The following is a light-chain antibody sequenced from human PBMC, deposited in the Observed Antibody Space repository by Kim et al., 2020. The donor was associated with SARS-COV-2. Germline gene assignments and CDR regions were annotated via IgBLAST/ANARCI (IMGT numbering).Light chain of an antibody. CDR3: SSYAGSYTHVV. J-gene: IGLJ2*01. Sequence: SLALSSPAPTTSVIPSTSFSCYHQFPGTAPNLLIYSVIKPPSGVPARFSGSKSGTTPSLTISGLQAEDEADYYCSSYAGSYTHVVFGGGTKLTVL. CDR2: SVI. V-gene: IGLV2-11*01. CDR1: TTSVIPSTS.